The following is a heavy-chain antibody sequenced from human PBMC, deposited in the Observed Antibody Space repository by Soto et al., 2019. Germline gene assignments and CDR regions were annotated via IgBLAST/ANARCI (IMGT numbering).Heavy chain of an antibody. D-gene: IGHD3-3*01. CDR1: GFTFSSYS. CDR2: ISSSSSYI. Sequence: GGSLRLSCAASGFTFSSYSMNWVRQAPWKGLEWVSSISSSSSYIYYADSVKGRFTISRDNAKNSLYLQMNSLRAEDTDVYYCARVERGITIFGVVIPPFDYWGPGXLVTVSS. V-gene: IGHV3-21*04. J-gene: IGHJ4*02. CDR3: ARVERGITIFGVVIPPFDY.